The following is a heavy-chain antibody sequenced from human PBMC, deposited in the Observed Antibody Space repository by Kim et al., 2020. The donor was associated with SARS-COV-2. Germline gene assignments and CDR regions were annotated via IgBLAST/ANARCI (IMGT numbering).Heavy chain of an antibody. CDR3: AREPSGWYGVDAFDI. V-gene: IGHV3-7*01. CDR1: GFTFSSYW. CDR2: IKQDGSEK. Sequence: GGSLRLSCAASGFTFSSYWMSWVRQAPGKGLEWVANIKQDGSEKYYVDSVKGRFTISRDNAKNSLYLQMNSLRAEDTAVYYCAREPSGWYGVDAFDIWGQGTMVTVSS. J-gene: IGHJ3*02. D-gene: IGHD6-19*01.